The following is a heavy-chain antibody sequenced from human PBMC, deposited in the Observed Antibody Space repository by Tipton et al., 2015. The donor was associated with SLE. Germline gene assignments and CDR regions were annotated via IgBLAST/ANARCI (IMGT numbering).Heavy chain of an antibody. J-gene: IGHJ6*03. D-gene: IGHD3-9*01. CDR3: SRATRSFEDYYYYYMDV. Sequence: QLVQSGAEVHKPGASLKVSCKASVYTFTSYYINWMRQATGQGLEWMGGIIPIFGTAHYAKKFQGRATIPTDESTRTADMERSSLRSEDTAVYYCSRATRSFEDYYYYYMDVWGKGTTVTVSS. CDR1: VYTFTSYY. CDR2: IIPIFGTA. V-gene: IGHV1-69*05.